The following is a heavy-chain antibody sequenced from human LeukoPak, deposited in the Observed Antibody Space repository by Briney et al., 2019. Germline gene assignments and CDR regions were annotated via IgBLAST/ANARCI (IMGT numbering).Heavy chain of an antibody. V-gene: IGHV1-2*02. J-gene: IGHJ4*02. CDR1: GYAFTGYY. Sequence: VASVKVSCKASGYAFTGYYMHWVRQAPGQGLEWMGWINPNSGGTNYAQKFQGRVTMTRDTSTSTVYMELSSLRSEDTAVYYCASFQDGYNNRERVTLDYWGQGTLVTVSS. CDR3: ASFQDGYNNRERVTLDY. CDR2: INPNSGGT. D-gene: IGHD5-24*01.